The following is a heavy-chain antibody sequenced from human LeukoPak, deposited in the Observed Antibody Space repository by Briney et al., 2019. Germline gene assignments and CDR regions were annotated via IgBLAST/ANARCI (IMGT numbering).Heavy chain of an antibody. D-gene: IGHD3-10*01. CDR2: ISWNSGSI. CDR1: GFTFDDYA. V-gene: IGHV3-9*01. Sequence: PGGSLRLSCAASGFTFDDYAMHWVRQAPGKGLEWVSGISWNSGSIDYADSVKGRFTISRDNAKNSLYLQMNSLRAEDTALYYCASSYVSLLYMLFWGQGTLVTVSS. J-gene: IGHJ4*02. CDR3: ASSYVSLLYMLF.